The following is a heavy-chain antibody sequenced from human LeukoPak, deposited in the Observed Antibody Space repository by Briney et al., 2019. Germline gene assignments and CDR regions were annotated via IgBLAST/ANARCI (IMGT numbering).Heavy chain of an antibody. CDR3: AKAGGPDHYYYMDV. CDR1: GFTFSNYA. J-gene: IGHJ6*03. Sequence: PGGSLRLSYVDSGFTFSNYAMNWVRQAPGKGLEWVSAISGSGGNTYYADSVKGRLTISRDNSRNTLFLQINSLRAEDTAVYYCAKAGGPDHYYYMDVWGKGTTVTVSS. V-gene: IGHV3-23*01. CDR2: ISGSGGNT.